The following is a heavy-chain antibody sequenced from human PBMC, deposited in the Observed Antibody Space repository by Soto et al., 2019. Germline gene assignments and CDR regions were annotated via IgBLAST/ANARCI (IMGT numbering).Heavy chain of an antibody. CDR1: GFTFSSYG. CDR2: ISGSGSNT. CDR3: AKQYDFWSGYPTY. Sequence: GGSLRLSCAASGFTFSSYGMHWARQAPGKGLEWVSSISGSGSNTYYADSVKGRFTISRDNSKNTLYLQMNSLRAEDTAVYYCAKQYDFWSGYPTYWGQGTLVTVSS. J-gene: IGHJ4*02. V-gene: IGHV3-23*01. D-gene: IGHD3-3*01.